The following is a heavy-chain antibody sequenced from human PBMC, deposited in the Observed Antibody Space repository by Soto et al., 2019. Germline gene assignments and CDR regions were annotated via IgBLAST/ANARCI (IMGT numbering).Heavy chain of an antibody. CDR2: ISGDNINS. Sequence: ASVKVSCKASGFTFSDYGLSWVGQAPGQPLEWMGWISGDNINSKYSQKFQGRLTMTTDTSTATASMELRSLTSDDTAVYYCGREGQQLAQEKYYQFNGMDVWGQGTTVTVSS. CDR1: GFTFSDYG. D-gene: IGHD6-13*01. CDR3: GREGQQLAQEKYYQFNGMDV. J-gene: IGHJ6*02. V-gene: IGHV1-18*01.